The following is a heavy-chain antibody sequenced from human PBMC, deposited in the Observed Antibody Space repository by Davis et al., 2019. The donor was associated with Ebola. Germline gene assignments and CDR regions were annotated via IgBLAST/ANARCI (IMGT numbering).Heavy chain of an antibody. CDR2: LNSNESII. D-gene: IGHD3-16*01. V-gene: IGHV3-74*01. J-gene: IGHJ4*02. CDR1: GFNFSDYW. CDR3: ARPRLGWSDLII. Sequence: PGGSLRLSCVGSGFNFSDYWMHWVRQAPGKGLEWVSRLNSNESIIDYADSVKGRFTISRDNAKNTVYLQMNSLSAEDTAVYYCARPRLGWSDLIIWGQGALVTVSS.